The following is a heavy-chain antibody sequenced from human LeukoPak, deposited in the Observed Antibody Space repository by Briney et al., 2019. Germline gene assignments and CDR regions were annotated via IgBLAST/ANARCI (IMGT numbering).Heavy chain of an antibody. CDR3: AKSIAVAGVGGGRIFDH. D-gene: IGHD6-19*01. J-gene: IGHJ5*02. CDR2: IRYDGSDK. Sequence: GGSPRLSCVASGFTFRNYGMHWVRQAPGKGLEWVAFIRYDGSDKYYADYVKGRFTMSRDNSENTMYLQMNSLRPEDTAVYYCAKSIAVAGVGGGRIFDHWGQGTLVTVSS. CDR1: GFTFRNYG. V-gene: IGHV3-30*02.